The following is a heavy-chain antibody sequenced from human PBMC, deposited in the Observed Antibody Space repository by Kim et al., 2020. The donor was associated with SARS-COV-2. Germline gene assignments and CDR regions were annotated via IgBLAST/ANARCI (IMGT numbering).Heavy chain of an antibody. V-gene: IGHV4-59*08. D-gene: IGHD3-22*01. CDR1: GGSISSYY. CDR3: ARHARVTMIVVVTPGAFDI. Sequence: SETLSLTCTVSGGSISSYYWSWIRQPPGKGLEWIGYIYYSGSTNYNPSLKSRVTISVDTSKNQFSLKLSSVTAADTAVYYCARHARVTMIVVVTPGAFDIWGQRTMVTVSS. CDR2: IYYSGST. J-gene: IGHJ3*02.